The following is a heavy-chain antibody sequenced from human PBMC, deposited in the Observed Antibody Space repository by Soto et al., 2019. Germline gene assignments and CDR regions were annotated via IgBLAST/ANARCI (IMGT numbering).Heavy chain of an antibody. CDR1: GFVFSDYS. CDR3: AREAASGSDL. D-gene: IGHD3-3*01. Sequence: EVQLVQSGGGSVQPGGSLRLSCTASGFVFSDYSMNWVRQAPGKGLEWVSYISTSGSTMYYADSVKGRFTISRDNAKKSLFLQMTSLRDDDTGVSFCAREAASGSDLWGQGTQVSVSS. V-gene: IGHV3-48*02. J-gene: IGHJ5*02. CDR2: ISTSGSTM.